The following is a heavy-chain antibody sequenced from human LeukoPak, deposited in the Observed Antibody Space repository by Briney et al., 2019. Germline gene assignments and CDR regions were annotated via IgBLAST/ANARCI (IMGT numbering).Heavy chain of an antibody. J-gene: IGHJ4*02. CDR2: IIPILGIA. CDR1: GGTFSSYA. V-gene: IGHV1-69*04. Sequence: SVKVSCKASGGTFSSYAISWVRQAPGQGLEWMGRIIPILGIANYAQKFQGRVTITADKSTSTAYMELSSLRSDDTAVYYCARVVLAYYDSSGHFDYWGQGTLVTVSS. CDR3: ARVVLAYYDSSGHFDY. D-gene: IGHD3-22*01.